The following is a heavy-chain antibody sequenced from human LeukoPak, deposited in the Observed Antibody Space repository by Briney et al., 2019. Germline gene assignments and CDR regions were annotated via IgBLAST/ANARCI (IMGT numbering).Heavy chain of an antibody. J-gene: IGHJ4*02. D-gene: IGHD3-16*01. CDR2: IHYSGST. CDR1: GGSISSGDYY. Sequence: SQTLSLTCTVSGGSISSGDYYWSWIRQTPGQGLEWIGYIHYSGSTYYNPSLNSRVTTSVDTSKNQFSLKLSSVTAADTAVYYCARSGGVRGHYFDYWGQGTRVTVSS. V-gene: IGHV4-30-4*08. CDR3: ARSGGVRGHYFDY.